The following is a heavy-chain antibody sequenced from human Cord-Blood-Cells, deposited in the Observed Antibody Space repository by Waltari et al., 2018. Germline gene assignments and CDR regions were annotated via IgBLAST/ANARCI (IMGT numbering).Heavy chain of an antibody. CDR1: GFPFSSYA. J-gene: IGHJ4*02. Sequence: EVQLLESGGGLVQPGGSLRLSCAAAGFPFSSYAMSWVRQAPGKGLEWVSAISGSGGSTYYADSVKGRFTISRDNSKNTLYLQMNSLRAEDTAVYYCAKGGYCSGGSCPIDYWGQGTLVTVSS. V-gene: IGHV3-23*01. D-gene: IGHD2-15*01. CDR3: AKGGYCSGGSCPIDY. CDR2: ISGSGGST.